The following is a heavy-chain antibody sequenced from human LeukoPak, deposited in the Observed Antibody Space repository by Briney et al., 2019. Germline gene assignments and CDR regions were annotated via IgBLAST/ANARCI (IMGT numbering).Heavy chain of an antibody. CDR2: IYYSGST. CDR1: GGSISSYY. V-gene: IGHV4-59*01. Sequence: SETLSLTCTVSGGSISSYYWSWIRQPPGKGLEWIGYIYYSGSTNYNPSLKSRVTISVDTSKNQFSLKLSSATAADTAVYYCARLTANWGSRYYYYGMDVWGKGTTVTVSS. D-gene: IGHD7-27*01. J-gene: IGHJ6*04. CDR3: ARLTANWGSRYYYYGMDV.